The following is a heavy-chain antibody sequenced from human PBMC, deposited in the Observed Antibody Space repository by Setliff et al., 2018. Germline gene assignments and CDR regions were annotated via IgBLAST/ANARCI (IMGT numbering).Heavy chain of an antibody. CDR1: GLSYTNDW. CDR2: IRRKAFCETT. V-gene: IGHV3-49*04. CDR3: TRDIMDYSNSRPFDH. Sequence: GESLRLSCTASGLSYTNDWVSWVRQAPGKGLEWVGFIRRKAFCETTEYAASVKGRFTISRDDSKSIAYLQMNSLKTEDTAVYYCTRDIMDYSNSRPFDHWGQGTLVTVPS. D-gene: IGHD6-13*01. J-gene: IGHJ4*02.